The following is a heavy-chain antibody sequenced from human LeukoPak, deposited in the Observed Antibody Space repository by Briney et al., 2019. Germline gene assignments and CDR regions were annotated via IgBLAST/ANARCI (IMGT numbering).Heavy chain of an antibody. V-gene: IGHV1-18*01. CDR1: GYAFTNYG. D-gene: IGHD3-10*01. CDR2: ISVYNGNT. CDR3: ARDSGVWFGELHDY. J-gene: IGHJ4*02. Sequence: ASVKVSCKASGYAFTNYGISWVRQAPGQGLEWMGWISVYNGNTNYAQNLQDRVTMTTDTSTRTAHMELRSLRFDDTTVYYCARDSGVWFGELHDYWGQGTLVTVSS.